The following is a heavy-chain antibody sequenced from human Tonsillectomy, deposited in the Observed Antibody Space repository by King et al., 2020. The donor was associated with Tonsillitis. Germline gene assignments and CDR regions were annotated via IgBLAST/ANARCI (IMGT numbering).Heavy chain of an antibody. J-gene: IGHJ4*02. CDR1: GFTFSNFA. CDR2: IFSGGTRT. V-gene: IGHV3-23*03. D-gene: IGHD6-13*01. Sequence: QLVQSGGGLVQPGGSLRLSCAASGFTFSNFAMSWVRQAPGTGLEWVSSIFSGGTRTFYADSVKGRFTISRDDSKNTLYLQMNSLRAEDTAIYYCAKTGASEQQLADLDYWGQGNLVTVSS. CDR3: AKTGASEQQLADLDY.